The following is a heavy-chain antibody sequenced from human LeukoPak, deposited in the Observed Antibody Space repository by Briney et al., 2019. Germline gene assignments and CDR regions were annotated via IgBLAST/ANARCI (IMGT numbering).Heavy chain of an antibody. CDR2: ISSSGSTI. CDR3: ARDYYGSGSYYNAGMDV. D-gene: IGHD3-10*01. Sequence: GGSLRLSCAASGFTFSSYEMNWVRQAPGKGLEWVSYISSSGSTIYYADSVKGRFTISRDNAKNSLYLQMNSLRAEDTAVYYCARDYYGSGSYYNAGMDVWDKGTTVTVSS. J-gene: IGHJ6*04. V-gene: IGHV3-48*03. CDR1: GFTFSSYE.